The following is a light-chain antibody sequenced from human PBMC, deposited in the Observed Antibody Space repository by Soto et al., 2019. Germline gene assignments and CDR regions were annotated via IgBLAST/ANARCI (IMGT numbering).Light chain of an antibody. CDR3: QPYGSSPRT. V-gene: IGKV3-20*01. J-gene: IGKJ1*01. CDR1: QSVSSN. Sequence: EIVLTQSPATLSLSPGERATLSCRASQSVSSNLAWYQQKPGQAPRLLIYGASSRATGIPDRFSGSGSGTDFTLPISRLEPEDFAVYHCQPYGSSPRTFGQGTKVDIK. CDR2: GAS.